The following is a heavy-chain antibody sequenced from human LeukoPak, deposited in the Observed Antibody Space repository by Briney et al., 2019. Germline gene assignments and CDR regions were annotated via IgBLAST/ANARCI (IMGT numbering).Heavy chain of an antibody. V-gene: IGHV3-23*01. CDR1: GFTFSSHA. J-gene: IGHJ4*02. D-gene: IGHD1-26*01. CDR3: AKPQLGATYYYFDY. Sequence: GGSLRLSCAASGFTFSSHAMTWFRQAPGKGLEWVSAISGSGGSTYYADSVKGRFTISRDNSKNTLYLQMNSLRAEDTAVYYCAKPQLGATYYYFDYWGQGTLVTVSS. CDR2: ISGSGGST.